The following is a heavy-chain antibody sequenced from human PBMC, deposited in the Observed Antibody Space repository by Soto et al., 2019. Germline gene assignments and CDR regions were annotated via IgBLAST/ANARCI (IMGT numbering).Heavy chain of an antibody. Sequence: QVQLVESGGGVVQPGRSLRLSCAASGFSFAYYGMHWVRKAPGKGLEWVAVISYDGTEKYYEDYAKGQFTISRDNTKNGLDLQMNSLRGEDTAVYFCAKAYATTAVDSWGQGTLVTVSS. J-gene: IGHJ4*02. CDR3: AKAYATTAVDS. V-gene: IGHV3-30*18. CDR1: GFSFAYYG. D-gene: IGHD4-17*01. CDR2: ISYDGTEK.